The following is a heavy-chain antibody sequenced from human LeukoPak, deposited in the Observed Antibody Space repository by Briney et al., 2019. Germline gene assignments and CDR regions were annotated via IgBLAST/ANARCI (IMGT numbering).Heavy chain of an antibody. V-gene: IGHV4-38-2*02. J-gene: IGHJ4*02. CDR3: MRQLYYYGSESPYYFDY. CDR2: IYQSGNT. D-gene: IGHD3-10*01. Sequence: SETLSLTCTVSGYSISSGCYWGWIRQPPGKGLEYIGSIYQSGNTYYTPSLKSRVAISLDTSKNQFSLKLSSVTAADTAVYYCMRQLYYYGSESPYYFDYWGQGTLVTLSS. CDR1: GYSISSGCY.